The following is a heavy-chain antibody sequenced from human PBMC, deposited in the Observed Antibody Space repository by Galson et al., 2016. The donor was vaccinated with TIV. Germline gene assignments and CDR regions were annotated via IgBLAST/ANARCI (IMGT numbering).Heavy chain of an antibody. Sequence: TLSLTCEVSDGSFSDFHWNWIRQPPGKGLEWIGEINHKGSTNYNPSLKNRVSMSVDRSKSQFSLRLSSVTAADTAVYYCACYPNLFGSGNYYKDFDFWGQGILVTVSS. CDR1: DGSFSDFH. CDR2: INHKGST. V-gene: IGHV4-34*01. CDR3: ACYPNLFGSGNYYKDFDF. D-gene: IGHD3-10*01. J-gene: IGHJ4*02.